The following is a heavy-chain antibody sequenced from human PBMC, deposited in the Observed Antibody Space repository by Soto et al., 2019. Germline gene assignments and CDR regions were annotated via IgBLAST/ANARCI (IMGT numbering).Heavy chain of an antibody. V-gene: IGHV4-34*01. D-gene: IGHD3-9*01. CDR1: GGSFSGYY. CDR2: INHSGST. Sequence: SETLSLTCAVYGGSFSGYYWSWIRQPPGKGLEWIGEINHSGSTNYNPSLKSRVTISVDTSKNQFSLKLSSVTAADTAVYYCARVELRYFDWLFKGFVYWGQGTLVTVSS. CDR3: ARVELRYFDWLFKGFVY. J-gene: IGHJ4*02.